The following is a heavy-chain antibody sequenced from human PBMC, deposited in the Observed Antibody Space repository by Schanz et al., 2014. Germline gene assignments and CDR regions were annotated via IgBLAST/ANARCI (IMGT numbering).Heavy chain of an antibody. V-gene: IGHV3-11*05. J-gene: IGHJ4*02. CDR3: AAGSGGHPSTDY. CDR2: ISDSGTYT. D-gene: IGHD6-19*01. CDR1: GFVFGDYY. Sequence: VQLVESGGGLVQPGGSLRLSCAASGFVFGDYYMTWIRQAPGKGLEWLSYISDSGTYTNYADSVKGRFTISRDNAKSSLYRQMNSLRVEDTAVYYCAAGSGGHPSTDYWGQGTLVTVSS.